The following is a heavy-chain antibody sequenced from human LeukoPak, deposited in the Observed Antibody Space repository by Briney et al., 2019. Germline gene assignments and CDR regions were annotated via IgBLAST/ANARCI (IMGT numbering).Heavy chain of an antibody. CDR2: IRHDVSNK. CDR1: GFTFSSYG. D-gene: IGHD3-22*01. CDR3: TTAYYYDSSGYHSGYFDY. Sequence: PGGSLRLSCAASGFTFSSYGMSWVRQAPGKGLEWVAFIRHDVSNKYYADSVKGRFTISRDSTKNTLCLQLNSLRDEDTAVYYCTTAYYYDSSGYHSGYFDYWGQGTLVTVSP. J-gene: IGHJ4*01. V-gene: IGHV3-30*02.